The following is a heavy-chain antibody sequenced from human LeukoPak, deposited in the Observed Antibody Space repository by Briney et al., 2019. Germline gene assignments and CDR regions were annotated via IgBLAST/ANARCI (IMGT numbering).Heavy chain of an antibody. CDR3: ARQGVTRGRLIRFLEYADY. J-gene: IGHJ4*02. CDR1: DGSISSGSYY. Sequence: SETLSLTCTVSDGSISSGSYYWSWIRQPAGKGLEWIGRIYTSGSTNYNPSLKSRVTISVDTSKNQFSLKLSSVTAADTAVYYCARQGVTRGRLIRFLEYADYWGQGTLVTVSS. V-gene: IGHV4-61*02. CDR2: IYTSGST. D-gene: IGHD3-3*01.